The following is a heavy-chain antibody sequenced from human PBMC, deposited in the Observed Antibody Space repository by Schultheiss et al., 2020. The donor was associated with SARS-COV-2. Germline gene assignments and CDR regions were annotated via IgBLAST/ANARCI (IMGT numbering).Heavy chain of an antibody. Sequence: ASVKVSCKASGYTFTSYGISWVRQAPGQGLEWMGWINPNSGGTNYAQKFQGRVTMTRNTSISTAYMELSSLRSEDTAVYYCARGSSGSTDYWGQGTLVTVSS. D-gene: IGHD1-26*01. CDR2: INPNSGGT. J-gene: IGHJ4*02. CDR1: GYTFTSYG. CDR3: ARGSSGSTDY. V-gene: IGHV1-8*02.